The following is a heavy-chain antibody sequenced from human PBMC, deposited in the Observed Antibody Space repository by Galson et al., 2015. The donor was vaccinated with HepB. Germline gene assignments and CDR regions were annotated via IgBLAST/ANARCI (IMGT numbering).Heavy chain of an antibody. V-gene: IGHV3-33*01. CDR2: IWFDGSNK. CDR3: ARDSSRSMSEPDCYYGLDV. Sequence: SLRLSCAASGFTFNRHGMHWVRQAPGKGLEWVAVIWFDGSNKYYADSVRGRCTIYRDDSKNTLYLQMNSLRAEDTAVYYCARDSSRSMSEPDCYYGLDVWGQETTVAVSS. D-gene: IGHD6-13*01. CDR1: GFTFNRHG. J-gene: IGHJ6*02.